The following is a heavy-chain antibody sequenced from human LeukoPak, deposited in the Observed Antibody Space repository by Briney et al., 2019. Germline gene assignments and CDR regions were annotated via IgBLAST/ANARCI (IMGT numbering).Heavy chain of an antibody. Sequence: GGSLRLSCAASGFTFDDYGMSWVRQAPGKGLEWVSVIYSGGSTYYADSVKGRFTISRDNSKNTLYLQMNSLRAEDTAVYYCARAVVRGVLDYWGQGTLVTVSS. CDR1: GFTFDDYG. CDR2: IYSGGST. V-gene: IGHV3-53*01. D-gene: IGHD3-10*02. J-gene: IGHJ4*02. CDR3: ARAVVRGVLDY.